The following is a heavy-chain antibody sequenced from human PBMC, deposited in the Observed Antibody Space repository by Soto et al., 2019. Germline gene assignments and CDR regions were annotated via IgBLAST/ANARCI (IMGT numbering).Heavy chain of an antibody. Sequence: EVQLVESGGGLVQPGGSLRLSCAASGFTVSSKYMSWVRQAPGKGLEWVSLIKSGGTTYYSDSLKGRFTISRDSSTNMLHHQMASQRAEGTAVYDCARVDILCCGGSCYGVTMDCWGKGNRVPVSS. CDR3: ARVDILCCGGSCYGVTMDC. CDR1: GFTVSSKY. J-gene: IGHJ6*03. V-gene: IGHV3-66*01. D-gene: IGHD2-15*01. CDR2: IKSGGTT.